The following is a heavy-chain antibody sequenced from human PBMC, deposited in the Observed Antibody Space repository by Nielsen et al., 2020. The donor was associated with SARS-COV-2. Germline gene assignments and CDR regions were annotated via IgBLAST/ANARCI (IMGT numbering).Heavy chain of an antibody. CDR3: AKDLDDSSRYYFGYFDY. Sequence: GGSLRLSCAASGFTFSSFAMSWVRQAPGKGLEWVSGISGSGGNRYYADSVKGRFTISRDNSKKTLYLQMDSLRAEDTALYYCAKDLDDSSRYYFGYFDYWGQGTLVTVPS. V-gene: IGHV3-23*01. J-gene: IGHJ4*02. CDR1: GFTFSSFA. CDR2: ISGSGGNR. D-gene: IGHD3-22*01.